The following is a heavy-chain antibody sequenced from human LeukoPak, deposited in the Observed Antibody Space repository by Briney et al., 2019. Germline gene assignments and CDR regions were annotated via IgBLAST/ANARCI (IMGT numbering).Heavy chain of an antibody. CDR2: MGNSAI. CDR1: GFTFSDYY. CDR3: ARAKKDYDFWTGYSPAGYFDY. D-gene: IGHD3-3*01. J-gene: IGHJ4*02. V-gene: IGHV3-11*04. Sequence: GGSLRLSCAASGFTFSDYYMNWIRQAPGKGLEWVAYMGNSAIYYADSVKGRFTISRDNAKNSLYLQMNSLRAEDTAVYYCARAKKDYDFWTGYSPAGYFDYWGQGTLVTVSS.